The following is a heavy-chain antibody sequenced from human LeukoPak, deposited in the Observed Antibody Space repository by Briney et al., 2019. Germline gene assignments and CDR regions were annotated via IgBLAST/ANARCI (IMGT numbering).Heavy chain of an antibody. Sequence: GSSVNVSCKASGGTFSSYAISWVRQAPGQGLEWMGGSIPIFGTANYAQKFQGRFTITADESTSTAYMELSSLGSEDTAVYYCARRGVTTRRYFDYWGQGTLVTVSS. J-gene: IGHJ4*02. CDR1: GGTFSSYA. CDR2: SIPIFGTA. CDR3: ARRGVTTRRYFDY. D-gene: IGHD4-17*01. V-gene: IGHV1-69*01.